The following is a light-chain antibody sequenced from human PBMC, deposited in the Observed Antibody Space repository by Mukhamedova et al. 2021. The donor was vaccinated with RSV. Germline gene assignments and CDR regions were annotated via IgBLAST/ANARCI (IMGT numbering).Light chain of an antibody. CDR1: DIGSKN. CDR2: RDS. CDR3: QVWDISTVV. J-gene: IGLJ2*01. Sequence: STWGGSDIGSKNVHWYQREPGQAPVLVIHRDSKRPSEIPERFSGSNSGNTATLTISGAQGGDEADYYCQVWDISTVVFGGGTKLTVL. V-gene: IGLV3-9*01.